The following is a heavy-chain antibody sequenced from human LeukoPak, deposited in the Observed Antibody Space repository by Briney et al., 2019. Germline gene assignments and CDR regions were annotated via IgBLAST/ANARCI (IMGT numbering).Heavy chain of an antibody. Sequence: PGGSLRLSCAASGFTFSSYSMNWVRQAPGKGLEWVSSISSSSSYIYYADSVKGRFTISIDNAKNSLYLQMNSLRAEDTAVYYCARDPHFDWSPNAFDIWGQGTMVTVSS. CDR2: ISSSSSYI. J-gene: IGHJ3*02. D-gene: IGHD3-9*01. CDR1: GFTFSSYS. V-gene: IGHV3-21*01. CDR3: ARDPHFDWSPNAFDI.